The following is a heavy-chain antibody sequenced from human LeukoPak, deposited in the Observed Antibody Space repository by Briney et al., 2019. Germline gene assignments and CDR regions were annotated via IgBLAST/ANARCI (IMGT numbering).Heavy chain of an antibody. D-gene: IGHD3-3*01. CDR1: GGTFSSYA. V-gene: IGHV1-69*05. CDR2: IIPIFGTA. CDR3: ARGRVDFWSGYGVYFDY. Sequence: SVKVSCKASGGTFSSYAISWVRQAPGQGLEWMGRIIPIFGTANYAQKFQGRVTITTDESTGTAYMELSSLRSEDTAVYYCARGRVDFWSGYGVYFDYWGQGTLVTVSS. J-gene: IGHJ4*02.